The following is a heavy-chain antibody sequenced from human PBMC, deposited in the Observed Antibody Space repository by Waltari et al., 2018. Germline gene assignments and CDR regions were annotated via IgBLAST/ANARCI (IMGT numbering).Heavy chain of an antibody. D-gene: IGHD6-6*01. J-gene: IGHJ4*02. CDR3: ARIDEQLVADY. V-gene: IGHV4-38-2*01. Sequence: VQLVESGGGLVKPGGSLRLSCAASGFTFSSYSMNWVRQAPGKGLEWIGSIYYSGSTYYNPSLKSRVTISVDTSKNQFSLKLSSVTAADTAVYYCARIDEQLVADYWGQGTLVTVSS. CDR2: IYYSGST. CDR1: GFTFSSYS.